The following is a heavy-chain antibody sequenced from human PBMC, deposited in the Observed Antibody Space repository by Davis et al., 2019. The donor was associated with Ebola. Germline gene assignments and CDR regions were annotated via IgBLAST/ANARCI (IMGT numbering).Heavy chain of an antibody. CDR3: AKGSRGSSFDY. V-gene: IGHV3-30*18. CDR1: GFTFSNYG. CDR2: ISYHGKNI. J-gene: IGHJ4*02. Sequence: GESLKISCVASGFTFSNYGMHWVRQAPGKGLEWVAFISYHGKNIPYADSVWGRFTISRDNSKNTLYLQMNSLRAEDTAVYYCAKGSRGSSFDYWGRGTLVTVSS. D-gene: IGHD3-10*01.